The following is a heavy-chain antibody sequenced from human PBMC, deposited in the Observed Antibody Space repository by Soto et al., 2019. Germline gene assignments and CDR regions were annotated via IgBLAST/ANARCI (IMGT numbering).Heavy chain of an antibody. CDR1: GFTFSSYA. CDR2: ISGSGGTT. V-gene: IGHV3-23*01. CDR3: AKEAVVVVITDTVGYFDY. D-gene: IGHD2-15*01. Sequence: GGSLRLSCAASGFTFSSYAMTWVRQAPGQGLEWVASISGSGGTTNYADSVKGRLTISRDNSKNTAYLQMNSLRAEDTAVYYCAKEAVVVVITDTVGYFDYWGQGTLVTVSS. J-gene: IGHJ4*02.